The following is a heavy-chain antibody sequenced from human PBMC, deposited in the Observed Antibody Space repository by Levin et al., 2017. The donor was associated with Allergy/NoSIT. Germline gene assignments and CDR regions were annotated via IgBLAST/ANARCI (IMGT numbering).Heavy chain of an antibody. D-gene: IGHD6-13*01. V-gene: IGHV3-23*01. Sequence: GGSLRLSCAASGFTFSSYAMSWVRQAPGKGLEWVSAISGSGGSTYYADSVKGRFTISRDNSKNTLYLQMNSLRAEDTAVYYCAKAGDSSSWYYLGVDYWGQGTLVTVSS. CDR3: AKAGDSSSWYYLGVDY. J-gene: IGHJ4*02. CDR2: ISGSGGST. CDR1: GFTFSSYA.